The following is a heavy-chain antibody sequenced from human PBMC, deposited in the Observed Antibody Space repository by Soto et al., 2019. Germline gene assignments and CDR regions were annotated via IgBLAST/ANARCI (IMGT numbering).Heavy chain of an antibody. D-gene: IGHD2-2*01. CDR1: GFTFSSYA. CDR2: MSYDGSNK. J-gene: IGHJ4*02. V-gene: IGHV3-30-3*01. Sequence: QVLLLESGGGVVQPGRSLRLSCAASGFTFSSYAVHWVRQARGKGLEWVAVMSYDGSNKYYADSVKGRFTISSDNSKNTLDLQMNDLGTEDTVVYYCARGYCSRPTCSHFDLWGQGTLVTVSS. CDR3: ARGYCSRPTCSHFDL.